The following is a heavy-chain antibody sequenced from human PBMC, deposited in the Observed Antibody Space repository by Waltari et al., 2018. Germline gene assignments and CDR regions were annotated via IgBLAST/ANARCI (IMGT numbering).Heavy chain of an antibody. J-gene: IGHJ3*02. Sequence: QVQLVQSGAEVKKPGSSVKVSCKAFGGTFSSYAISWVRQAPGQGLEWMGGIIPIFGTANYAQKFQGRVTITADESTSTAYMELSSLRSEDTAVYYCARGEVGAAGGAFDIWGQGTMVTVSS. CDR2: IIPIFGTA. CDR1: GGTFSSYA. CDR3: ARGEVGAAGGAFDI. V-gene: IGHV1-69*12. D-gene: IGHD1-26*01.